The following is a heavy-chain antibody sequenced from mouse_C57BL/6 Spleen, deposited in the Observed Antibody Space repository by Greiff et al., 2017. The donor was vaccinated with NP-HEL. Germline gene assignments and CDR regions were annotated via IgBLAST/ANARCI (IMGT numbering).Heavy chain of an antibody. V-gene: IGHV14-4*01. CDR3: TEGSYFDV. CDR2: IDPENGDT. Sequence: VHVKQSGAELVRPGASVKLSCTASGFNIKDDYMHWVKQRPEQGLEWIGWIDPENGDTEYASKFQGKATITADTSSNTAYLQLSSLTSEDTAVYYCTEGSYFDVWGTGTTVTVSS. J-gene: IGHJ1*03. CDR1: GFNIKDDY.